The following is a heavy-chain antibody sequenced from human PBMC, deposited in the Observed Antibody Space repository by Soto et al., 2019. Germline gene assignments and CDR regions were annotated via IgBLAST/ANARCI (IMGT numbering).Heavy chain of an antibody. D-gene: IGHD3-9*01. CDR1: GGSISNYY. V-gene: IGHV4-59*01. J-gene: IGHJ5*02. CDR3: VRDYLLTGFDP. Sequence: SETLSLTCTVPGGSISNYYWTWVRQPPGKGLEWIGYVYYSGSTNYNPSLESRVTISIDASKSQFSLKMKSVTAADTAVYYCVRDYLLTGFDPWGQGALVTVSS. CDR2: VYYSGST.